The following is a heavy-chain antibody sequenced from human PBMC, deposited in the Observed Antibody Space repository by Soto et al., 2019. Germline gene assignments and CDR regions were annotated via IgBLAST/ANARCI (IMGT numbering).Heavy chain of an antibody. D-gene: IGHD1-1*01. J-gene: IGHJ4*02. V-gene: IGHV4-30-2*01. CDR3: AREGTGFVFDY. CDR2: VFHSGST. CDR1: GGSISSGGYS. Sequence: SETLSLTCAVSGGSISSGGYSWSWIRQPPGKGLEWIGYVFHSGSTHYNPSLKSRVTISVDRSRNQFSLKLSSVTATDTAVYYCAREGTGFVFDYWGQGTLVTVSS.